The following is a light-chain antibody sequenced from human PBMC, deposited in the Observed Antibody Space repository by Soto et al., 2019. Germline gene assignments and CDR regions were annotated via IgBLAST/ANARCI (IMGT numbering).Light chain of an antibody. V-gene: IGKV3-20*01. CDR1: QSVGTNY. J-gene: IGKJ1*01. Sequence: EIVLTQSRGTLSLSPGERATLSCRASQSVGTNYLAWYQQKPGQAPRLLIYGASSRATGIPDRFSGSGSGSDFTLTISRLEPEDFAVYYCQEYGSSRTFGQGTKVDI. CDR2: GAS. CDR3: QEYGSSRT.